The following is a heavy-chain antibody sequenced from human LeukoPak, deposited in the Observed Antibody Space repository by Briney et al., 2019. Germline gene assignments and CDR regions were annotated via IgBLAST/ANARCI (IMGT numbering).Heavy chain of an antibody. CDR2: ISYDGSNK. CDR3: ARENSYGSDNWFDP. J-gene: IGHJ5*02. Sequence: GGSLRLSCAASGFTFRSYAMHWVRQAPVKGLEWVAIISYDGSNKYYADSVKGRFTISRDNSKNMLYLQMNSLRAEDTAVYYCARENSYGSDNWFDPWGQGTLVTVPS. CDR1: GFTFRSYA. D-gene: IGHD5-18*01. V-gene: IGHV3-30-3*01.